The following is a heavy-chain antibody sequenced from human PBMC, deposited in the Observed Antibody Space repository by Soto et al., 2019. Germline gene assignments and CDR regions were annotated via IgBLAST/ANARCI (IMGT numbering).Heavy chain of an antibody. Sequence: SETLSLTCTVSGGSMISYYWSWIRQPPGKGLEWIGEINHSGSTNYNPSLKSRVNISVDTSKNQFSLKLSSVTAADTAVYYCASQYYYDSSSGFYWGQGTLVTVSS. V-gene: IGHV4-34*01. CDR3: ASQYYYDSSSGFY. J-gene: IGHJ4*02. CDR1: GGSMISYY. D-gene: IGHD3-22*01. CDR2: INHSGST.